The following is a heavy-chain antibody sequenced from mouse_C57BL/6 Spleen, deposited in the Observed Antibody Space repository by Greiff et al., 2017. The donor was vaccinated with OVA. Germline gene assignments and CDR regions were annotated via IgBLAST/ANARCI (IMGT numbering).Heavy chain of an antibody. V-gene: IGHV1-82*01. CDR3: ARGYGSSSGFAY. Sequence: VQLQQSGPELVKPGASVKISCKASGYAFSSSWMNWVKQRPGKGLEWIGRIYPGDGDTNYNGKFKGKATLTADKSSSTAYMQLSSLTSEDSAVYCCARGYGSSSGFAYWGQGTLVTVSA. J-gene: IGHJ3*01. D-gene: IGHD1-1*01. CDR2: IYPGDGDT. CDR1: GYAFSSSW.